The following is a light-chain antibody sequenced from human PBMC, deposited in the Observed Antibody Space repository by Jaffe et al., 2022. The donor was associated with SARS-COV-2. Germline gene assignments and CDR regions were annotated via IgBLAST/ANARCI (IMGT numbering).Light chain of an antibody. CDR1: QRLVHFNGNSY. CDR2: LGS. J-gene: IGKJ4*01. Sequence: DIVLTQSPLSLPVTPGEPASISCRSSQRLVHFNGNSYLSWYLQKPGQSPQLLIYLGSNRASGVPDRFSGSGSGTDFTLKISRVEAEDVGVYYCMQTLQTPLTFGGGTKVEIK. CDR3: MQTLQTPLT. V-gene: IGKV2-28*01.